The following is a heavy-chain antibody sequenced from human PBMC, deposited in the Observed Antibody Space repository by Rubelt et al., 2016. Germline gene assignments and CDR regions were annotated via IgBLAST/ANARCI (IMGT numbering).Heavy chain of an antibody. D-gene: IGHD6-13*01. CDR2: IRTDNGNA. J-gene: IGHJ4*02. Sequence: QVQLVQSGAEVKKPGASVKVSCRPYGYTFSTYGIIWARLAPGQGLEWMGWIRTDNGNANYAQKFQGRVAMTADASTRTAYMELRSLGFDDTAVYFCARDQSPYSSDYWGQGTLVTVS. V-gene: IGHV1-18*01. CDR1: GYTFSTYG. CDR3: ARDQSPYSSDY.